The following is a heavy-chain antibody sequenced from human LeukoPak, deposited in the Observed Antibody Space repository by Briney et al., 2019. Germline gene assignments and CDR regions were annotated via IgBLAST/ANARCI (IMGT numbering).Heavy chain of an antibody. J-gene: IGHJ4*02. CDR2: INPNSGGT. CDR1: GYTFTGYY. CDR3: ARKGGIRGVIMRYFDY. V-gene: IGHV1-2*02. D-gene: IGHD3-10*01. Sequence: ASVKVSCKASGYTFTGYYMHWVRQAPGQGLEWMGWINPNSGGTNYAQKFQGRVTMTRDTSIRTAYMELSRLRSDDTAVYYCARKGGIRGVIMRYFDYWGQGTLVTVSS.